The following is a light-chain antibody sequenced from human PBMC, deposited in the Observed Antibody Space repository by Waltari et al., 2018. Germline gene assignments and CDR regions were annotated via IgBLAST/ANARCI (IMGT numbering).Light chain of an antibody. J-gene: IGLJ2*01. V-gene: IGLV2-14*03. CDR2: DVS. Sequence: QSALTQPASVSGSPGQSITISCTGTISDIGAYNHVSWSQQYPGQAPKLLIFDVSDRPPGVFDRFSGSKSGNTASLTISGLQAEDEADYYCSSFTTSSSWIFGGGTKLTVL. CDR1: ISDIGAYNH. CDR3: SSFTTSSSWI.